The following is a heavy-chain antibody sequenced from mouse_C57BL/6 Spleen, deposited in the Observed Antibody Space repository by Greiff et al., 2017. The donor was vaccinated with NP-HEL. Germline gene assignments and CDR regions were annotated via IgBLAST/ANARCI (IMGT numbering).Heavy chain of an antibody. CDR1: GYTFTSYW. CDR3: ARWAGYYPYYFDY. D-gene: IGHD2-3*01. Sequence: QVQLQQSGAELVMPGASVKLSCKASGYTFTSYWMHWVKQRPGQGLEWIGEIDPSDSYTNYNQKFKGKSTLTVDKSSSTAYMQLSSLTSEDSAVYYCARWAGYYPYYFDYWGQGTTLTVSS. V-gene: IGHV1-69*01. J-gene: IGHJ2*01. CDR2: IDPSDSYT.